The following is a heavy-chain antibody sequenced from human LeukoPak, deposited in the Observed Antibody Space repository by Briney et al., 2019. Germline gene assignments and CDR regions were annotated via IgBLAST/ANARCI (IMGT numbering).Heavy chain of an antibody. D-gene: IGHD6-6*01. CDR2: IYPVDSDP. V-gene: IGHV5-51*01. Sequence: GASLQISCQGSGYIFTSYWIGWGRQVPGKGVEWMGIIYPVDSDPRYSPSFQGQVTISADKSISPAYLQWSSLKASDTAMYYCARHHRPLYSSSYYFDYWGQGTLVTVSS. CDR3: ARHHRPLYSSSYYFDY. J-gene: IGHJ4*02. CDR1: GYIFTSYW.